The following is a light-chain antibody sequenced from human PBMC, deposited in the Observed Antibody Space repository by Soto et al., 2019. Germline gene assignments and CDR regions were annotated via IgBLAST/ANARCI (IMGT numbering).Light chain of an antibody. V-gene: IGLV1-40*01. J-gene: IGLJ1*01. Sequence: QSVLTQPPSVSGAPGQRVTISCTGSSSNIGAGYDVHWYQLLPGTAPKLLIYGNSNRPSGVPDRFSGSKSGTSASLAITGLRAEDEADYYCQSYDSSLIGYVFGTGTKLTVL. CDR3: QSYDSSLIGYV. CDR2: GNS. CDR1: SSNIGAGYD.